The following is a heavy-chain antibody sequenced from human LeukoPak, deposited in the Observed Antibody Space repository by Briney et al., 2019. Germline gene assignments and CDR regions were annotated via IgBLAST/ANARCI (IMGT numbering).Heavy chain of an antibody. Sequence: GGSLRLSCVASGFSFSSYGMHWVRRAPGKGLEWMTFIRFDGSEKYYADSVKGRFTTSRDYFKNTLFLQMSSLRPEDTAVYYCALGKNFGYHYFDFWGQGALVTVSS. V-gene: IGHV3-30*02. CDR1: GFSFSSYG. J-gene: IGHJ4*02. CDR2: IRFDGSEK. D-gene: IGHD2-2*03. CDR3: ALGKNFGYHYFDF.